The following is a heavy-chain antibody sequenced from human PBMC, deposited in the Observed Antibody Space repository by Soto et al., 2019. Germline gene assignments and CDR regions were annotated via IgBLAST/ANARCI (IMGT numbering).Heavy chain of an antibody. D-gene: IGHD6-13*01. V-gene: IGHV3-30*14. CDR2: ASYDGTKQ. Sequence: QVQLVESGGGVVQPGRSLRLSCPVPGFTWNTYPMHGFRQVLGKGRDGVAVASYDGTKQYYADSVKGRFTISRDNSKSTLSRQMNSLRADDTAVYYCARAEYSSSWSPYSYYYGMDVWGQGTTVTVSS. CDR3: ARAEYSSSWSPYSYYYGMDV. CDR1: GFTWNTYP. J-gene: IGHJ6*02.